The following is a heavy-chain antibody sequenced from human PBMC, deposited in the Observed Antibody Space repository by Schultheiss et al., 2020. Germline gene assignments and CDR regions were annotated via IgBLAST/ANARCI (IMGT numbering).Heavy chain of an antibody. V-gene: IGHV4-31*03. J-gene: IGHJ5*02. CDR2: VSDSGST. CDR1: TISISSGGSF. Sequence: LSLTCTVSTISISSGGSFWSWIRQHPGEGLEWLGYVSDSGSTYYKPSLESRVTMSIDTSKKQFSLNLGSVTAADTAVYYCARYIGASSGYCDHWGQGILVTVSS. CDR3: ARYIGASSGYCDH. D-gene: IGHD3-22*01.